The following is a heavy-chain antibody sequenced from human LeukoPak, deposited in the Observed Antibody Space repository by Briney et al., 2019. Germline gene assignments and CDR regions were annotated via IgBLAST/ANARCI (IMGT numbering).Heavy chain of an antibody. CDR2: IYYSGST. Sequence: PLETLFLTCTVSGASLSSGGYYWSWIRQHPGQGLDWIGCIYYSGSTYYSPSLKSRVTISVDTSMNQFSLKLSSVTAADTAVYYCARTYNWNYVGVYFDYWGQGTLVTVSS. CDR3: ARTYNWNYVGVYFDY. V-gene: IGHV4-31*03. D-gene: IGHD1-7*01. CDR1: GASLSSGGYY. J-gene: IGHJ4*02.